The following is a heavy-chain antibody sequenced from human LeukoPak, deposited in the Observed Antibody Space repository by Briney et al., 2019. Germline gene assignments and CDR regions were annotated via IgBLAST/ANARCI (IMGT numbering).Heavy chain of an antibody. D-gene: IGHD2-2*01. V-gene: IGHV4-4*07. Sequence: KTSETLSLTCTVSGGSISSYYWSWIRQPAGKGLEWIGRIYTSGSTNYNPSLKSRVTMSVDTSKNQFSLKLSSLTAADTAVYYCKYCSSTSCRDYWGQGTLVTVSS. CDR3: KYCSSTSCRDY. CDR2: IYTSGST. J-gene: IGHJ4*02. CDR1: GGSISSYY.